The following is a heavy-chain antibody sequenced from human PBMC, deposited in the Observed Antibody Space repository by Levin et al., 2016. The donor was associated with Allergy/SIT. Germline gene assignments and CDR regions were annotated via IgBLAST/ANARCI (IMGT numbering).Heavy chain of an antibody. D-gene: IGHD3/OR15-3a*01. Sequence: WIRQPPGKGLEWIGEINHSGSTNYNPSLKSRVTISVDTSKNQFSLKLSSVTAADTAVYYCARVPQRTYYMDVWGKGTTVTVSS. J-gene: IGHJ6*03. CDR2: INHSGST. V-gene: IGHV4-34*01. CDR3: ARVPQRTYYMDV.